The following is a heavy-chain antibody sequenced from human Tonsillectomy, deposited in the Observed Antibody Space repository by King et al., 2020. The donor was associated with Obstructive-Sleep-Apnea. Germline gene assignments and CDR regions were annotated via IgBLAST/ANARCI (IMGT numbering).Heavy chain of an antibody. CDR3: ASRGSYELPWYFDH. CDR2: IYYSGSS. CDR1: GGSITSSSYF. J-gene: IGHJ2*01. Sequence: LQLQESGPGLVRPSETLSLTCAVSGGSITSSSYFWGWIRQPPGKGLEWIGRIYYSGSSYYNPSLKSRVTISVDTSKNQFSLRMSSVTAADTAVYYCASRGSYELPWYFDHWGRGTRVTVSS. V-gene: IGHV4-39*07. D-gene: IGHD4-23*01.